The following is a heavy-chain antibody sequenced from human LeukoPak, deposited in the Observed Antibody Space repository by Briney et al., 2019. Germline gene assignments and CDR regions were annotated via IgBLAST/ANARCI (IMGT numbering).Heavy chain of an antibody. CDR1: GGSFSGYY. D-gene: IGHD5-18*01. Sequence: SETLSLTCAVYGGSFSGYYWSWIRQPPGKGLEWIGEINHSGSTNYNPSLKSRVTISVDTSKNQFSLKLSSVTAADTAVYYCARAGYSYGPALYDYWGQGTLVTVSS. J-gene: IGHJ4*02. V-gene: IGHV4-34*01. CDR2: INHSGST. CDR3: ARAGYSYGPALYDY.